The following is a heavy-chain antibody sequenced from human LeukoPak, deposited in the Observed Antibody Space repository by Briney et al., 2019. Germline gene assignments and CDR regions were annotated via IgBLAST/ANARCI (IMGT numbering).Heavy chain of an antibody. V-gene: IGHV3-21*01. J-gene: IGHJ4*02. CDR3: ARDLVLLEYYYDSSGYYGDY. D-gene: IGHD3-22*01. Sequence: GGSLRLSCATSGFTFSTYTMNWIRQAPEKGLEWVSSIGTSSSSIYYADSVKGRFTISRDNAKNSLYLQMNSLRAEDTAVYYCARDLVLLEYYYDSSGYYGDYWGQGTLVTVSS. CDR1: GFTFSTYT. CDR2: IGTSSSSI.